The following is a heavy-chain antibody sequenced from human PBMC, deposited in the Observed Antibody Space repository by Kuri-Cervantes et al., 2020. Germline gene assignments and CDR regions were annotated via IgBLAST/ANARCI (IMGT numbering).Heavy chain of an antibody. CDR3: ASAFFGLVITPYFDY. Sequence: GSLRLSCAASGFTFSRHWINWVRQPPGKGLEWIGEINHSGSTNYNPSLKSRVTISVDTSKKQFSLNLNSVTAADTAVYYCASAFFGLVITPYFDYWGQGTQVTVSS. CDR1: GFTFSRHW. CDR2: INHSGST. V-gene: IGHV4-34*01. D-gene: IGHD3/OR15-3a*01. J-gene: IGHJ4*02.